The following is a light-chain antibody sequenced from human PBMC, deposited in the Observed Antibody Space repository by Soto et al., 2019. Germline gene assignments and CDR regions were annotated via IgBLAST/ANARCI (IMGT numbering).Light chain of an antibody. Sequence: QTVVTQEPSFSVSPGGTVTLTCGLSSGSVSTSYYPSWYQQTPGQAPRTLIYSTNTRSSGVPDRFSGSILGNKAALTITGAPADDESDYFCVLYMGSGIWVFGGWTKLNVL. J-gene: IGLJ3*02. CDR2: STN. V-gene: IGLV8-61*01. CDR1: SGSVSTSYY. CDR3: VLYMGSGIWV.